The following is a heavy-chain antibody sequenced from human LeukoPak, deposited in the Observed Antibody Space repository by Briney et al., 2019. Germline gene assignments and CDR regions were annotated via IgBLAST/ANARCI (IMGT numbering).Heavy chain of an antibody. Sequence: SETLSLTCAVSGYSISSGYYWDWIRQPPGKGLVWIGNIYHSGSTYYNPSLKSRVTISVDTSKNQFSLKLSSVTAADTAVYYCARWLRQIDYWGQGTLVTVSS. CDR1: GYSISSGYY. V-gene: IGHV4-38-2*01. D-gene: IGHD5-12*01. CDR3: ARWLRQIDY. CDR2: IYHSGST. J-gene: IGHJ4*02.